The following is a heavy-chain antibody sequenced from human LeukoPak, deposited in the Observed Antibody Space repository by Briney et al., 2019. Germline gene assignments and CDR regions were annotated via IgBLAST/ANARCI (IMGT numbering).Heavy chain of an antibody. Sequence: SETLSLTCAVYGGSFSGYYWSWIRQPPGKGLEWIGEINHSGSTNYNLSLKSRVTISVDTSKNQFSLKLSSVNAADTAVYYCARGYCSGGSCYSGMCFDYWGQGTLVTVSS. CDR3: ARGYCSGGSCYSGMCFDY. CDR1: GGSFSGYY. D-gene: IGHD2-15*01. J-gene: IGHJ4*02. CDR2: INHSGST. V-gene: IGHV4-34*01.